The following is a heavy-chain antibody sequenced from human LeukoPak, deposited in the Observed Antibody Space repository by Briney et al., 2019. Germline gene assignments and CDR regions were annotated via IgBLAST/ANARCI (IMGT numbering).Heavy chain of an antibody. J-gene: IGHJ5*02. V-gene: IGHV1-18*01. CDR3: ARVSGIVVVPAAKDPVVVDP. CDR2: ISAYNGNT. Sequence: GASVKVSCKASGYTFTSYGISWVRQAPGQGLEWMGWISAYNGNTNYAQKLQGRVTMTIDTSTSTAYMELRSLRSDDTAVYYCARVSGIVVVPAAKDPVVVDPWGQGTLVTVSS. D-gene: IGHD2-2*01. CDR1: GYTFTSYG.